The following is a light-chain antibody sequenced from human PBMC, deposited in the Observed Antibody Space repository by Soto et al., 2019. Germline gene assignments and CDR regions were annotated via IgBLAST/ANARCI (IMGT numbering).Light chain of an antibody. J-gene: IGLJ1*01. CDR1: SSNIGSNF. CDR3: AAWDDSLSGNV. CDR2: SNN. Sequence: QFVLTQPPSASGTPGQRVTISCSGSSSNIGSNFVYWYQQLPGTAPKVLIYSNNQRPSGVPDRFSGSKSGTSASLAISGLRSEDEADYYCAAWDDSLSGNVFGTGTKVTVL. V-gene: IGLV1-47*02.